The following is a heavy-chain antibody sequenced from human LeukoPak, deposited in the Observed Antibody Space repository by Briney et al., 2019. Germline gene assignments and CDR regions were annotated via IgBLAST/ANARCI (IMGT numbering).Heavy chain of an antibody. Sequence: PSETLSLTCAVYGGSFSGYYWSWIRQPPGKGLEWIGAINHSGSTNYNPSLKSRATISVDTSKNQFSLKLSSVTAADTAVYYCAREIGYCSSTSCFNWFDPWGQGTLVTVSS. D-gene: IGHD2-2*01. CDR3: AREIGYCSSTSCFNWFDP. CDR2: INHSGST. J-gene: IGHJ5*02. V-gene: IGHV4-34*01. CDR1: GGSFSGYY.